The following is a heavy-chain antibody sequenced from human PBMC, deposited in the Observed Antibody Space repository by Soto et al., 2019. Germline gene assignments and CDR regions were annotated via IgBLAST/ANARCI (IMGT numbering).Heavy chain of an antibody. CDR3: ARDYDFWSGSNSCFDY. D-gene: IGHD3-3*01. V-gene: IGHV3-7*01. J-gene: IGHJ4*02. CDR1: GFAVSSVW. Sequence: EVQLVESGGGLVQPGGSLRLSCAASGFAVSSVWMSWVRQAPGKGLEWVANIKRDGSEKYYVDSVKGRFTISRDNAKNSLYLQMNRLRAEDTAVYYCARDYDFWSGSNSCFDYWGQGTLVTVSS. CDR2: IKRDGSEK.